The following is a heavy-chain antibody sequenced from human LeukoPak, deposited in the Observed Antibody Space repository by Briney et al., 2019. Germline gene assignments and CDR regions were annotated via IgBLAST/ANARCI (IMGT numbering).Heavy chain of an antibody. J-gene: IGHJ6*03. CDR1: GFTSSSNA. Sequence: PGGSLRLSCAASGFTSSSNAMTWVRQAPGKGLEWVSTISGGGEATWYADSVKGRFTISRDNSKSTLYLQMNSLRAEDTAVYYCARDGGVTHYYYYMDVWGEGTTVTVSS. V-gene: IGHV3-23*01. D-gene: IGHD3-16*01. CDR3: ARDGGVTHYYYYMDV. CDR2: ISGGGEAT.